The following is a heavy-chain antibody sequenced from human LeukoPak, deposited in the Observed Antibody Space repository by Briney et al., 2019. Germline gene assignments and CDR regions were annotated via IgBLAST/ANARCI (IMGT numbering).Heavy chain of an antibody. J-gene: IGHJ5*02. CDR3: ARADSSGYYGWFDP. D-gene: IGHD3-22*01. V-gene: IGHV4-30-2*01. CDR1: GGSISSGGYS. Sequence: SETLSLTCAVSGGSISSGGYSWSWIRQPPGKGLEWIGYIYHSGSTYYNPSLKSRVTISADRSKNQFSLKLSSVTAADTAVYYCARADSSGYYGWFDPWGQGTLVTVSS. CDR2: IYHSGST.